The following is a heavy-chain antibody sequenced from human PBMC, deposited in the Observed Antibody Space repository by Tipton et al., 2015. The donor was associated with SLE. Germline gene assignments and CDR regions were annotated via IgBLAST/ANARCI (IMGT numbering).Heavy chain of an antibody. CDR1: GFTFSDYW. D-gene: IGHD6-13*01. CDR3: ARASWSGPRYYFDF. CDR2: LKEDGSET. Sequence: SLRLSCSASGFTFSDYWMTWVRQAPGKGLEWVASLKEDGSETYYVGSVKGRFTISRDNAKNSVFLQINSLRAEDTALYYCARASWSGPRYYFDFWGQGTLATVSS. V-gene: IGHV3-7*01. J-gene: IGHJ4*02.